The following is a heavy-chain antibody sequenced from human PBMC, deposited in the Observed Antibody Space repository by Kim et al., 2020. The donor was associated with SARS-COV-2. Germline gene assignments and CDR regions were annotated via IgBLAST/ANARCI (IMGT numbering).Heavy chain of an antibody. CDR3: ARGSGWAFDY. CDR2: T. D-gene: IGHD6-19*01. Sequence: TKYSQKFRGRVTITRDTTASTACVGLSSLRSEDTAVYYCARGSGWAFDYWGQGTLVTVAS. J-gene: IGHJ4*02. V-gene: IGHV1-3*01.